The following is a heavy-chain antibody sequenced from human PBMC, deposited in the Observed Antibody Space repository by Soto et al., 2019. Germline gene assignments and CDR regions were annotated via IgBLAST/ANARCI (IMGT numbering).Heavy chain of an antibody. D-gene: IGHD2-15*01. CDR1: GGSISSYY. V-gene: IGHV4-59*08. CDR2: IYYSGST. Sequence: QVQLQESGPGLVKPSETLSLTCTVSGGSISSYYWSWIRQPPGKGLEWIGYIYYSGSTNYNPPLTSRFTISVDTSKNHFSLKLSSVTAADTAVYYCARHDTYCSGGSCYGPYFGYWGQGTLVTVSS. CDR3: ARHDTYCSGGSCYGPYFGY. J-gene: IGHJ4*02.